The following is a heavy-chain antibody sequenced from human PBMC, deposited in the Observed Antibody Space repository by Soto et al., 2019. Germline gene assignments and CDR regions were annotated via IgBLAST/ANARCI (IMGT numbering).Heavy chain of an antibody. CDR1: GGSISSYY. J-gene: IGHJ5*02. D-gene: IGHD6-6*01. Sequence: SETLSLTCTVSGGSISSYYWSWIRQPPGKGLEWIGYIYYSGSTNYNPSLKSRVTISVDTSKNQFSLKLSSETAADTAVYYCARGIPGIAPRPGRFDPWGQGTLVTVST. CDR3: ARGIPGIAPRPGRFDP. V-gene: IGHV4-59*01. CDR2: IYYSGST.